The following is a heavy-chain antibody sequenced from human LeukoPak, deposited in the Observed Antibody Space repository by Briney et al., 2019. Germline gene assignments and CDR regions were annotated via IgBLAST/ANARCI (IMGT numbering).Heavy chain of an antibody. CDR1: GYTFTGYY. V-gene: IGHV1-2*02. D-gene: IGHD3-10*01. J-gene: IGHJ5*02. CDR2: INPNSGDT. CDR3: ARDNSVGDIAWWFDP. Sequence: GASVKVSCKASGYTFTGYYLHWVRQAPGQGLEWMGWINPNSGDTNYAQKLQGRVTMTTDTSTSTAYMELRSLRSEDTAVYYCARDNSVGDIAWWFDPWGQGTLVTVSS.